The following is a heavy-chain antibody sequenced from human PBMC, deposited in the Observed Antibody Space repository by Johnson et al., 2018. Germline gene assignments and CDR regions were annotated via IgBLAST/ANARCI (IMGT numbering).Heavy chain of an antibody. CDR1: GFTFSSYG. Sequence: QVQLVQSGGGVVQPGRSLRLSCAASGFTFSSYGMHWVRQAPGKGLEWVAVISYDGSNKYYADSVKGRFTISRDNSKNTRYLQMNRLRAEDTAVYYCAKDRVAVAGTYGDYSYYYGMDGWGQGTTVTVSS. J-gene: IGHJ6*02. D-gene: IGHD6-19*01. V-gene: IGHV3-30*18. CDR2: ISYDGSNK. CDR3: AKDRVAVAGTYGDYSYYYGMDG.